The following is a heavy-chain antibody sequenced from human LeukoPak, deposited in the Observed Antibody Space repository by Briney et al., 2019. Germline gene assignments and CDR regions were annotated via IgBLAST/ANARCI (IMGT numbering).Heavy chain of an antibody. CDR3: ASGTRGAPHY. CDR2: INHSGST. Sequence: SETLSLTCSVSGDSVSSSSYYWSWIRQPPGKGLEWIGEINHSGSTNYNPSLKSRVTISVDTSKNQFSLKLSSVTAANTAVYYCASGTRGAPHYWGQGTLVTVSS. J-gene: IGHJ4*02. CDR1: GDSVSSSSYY. V-gene: IGHV4-39*07. D-gene: IGHD1-1*01.